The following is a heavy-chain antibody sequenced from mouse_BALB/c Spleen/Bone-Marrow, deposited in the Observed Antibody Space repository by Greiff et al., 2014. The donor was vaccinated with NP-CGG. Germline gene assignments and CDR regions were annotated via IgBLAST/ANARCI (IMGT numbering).Heavy chain of an antibody. D-gene: IGHD2-10*02. V-gene: IGHV1-14*01. Sequence: VQLQQSGPELVKPGASVKMSCKASGYTFTSYVMHWVKQKPGQGLEWIGYIHPYNDGTKYNEKFKGKATLTSDKSSSTAYMELSSLTSEDSAVYYCASRYGNYYFDYWGQGTTLTVSS. CDR3: ASRYGNYYFDY. J-gene: IGHJ2*01. CDR1: GYTFTSYV. CDR2: IHPYNDGT.